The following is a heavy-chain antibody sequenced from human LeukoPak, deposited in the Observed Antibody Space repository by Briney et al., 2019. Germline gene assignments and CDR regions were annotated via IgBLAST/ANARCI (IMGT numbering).Heavy chain of an antibody. Sequence: GASVKVSCKASGYTFISYFVHWMRQAPGQGLEWMGIINPSGGSTSYAQKFQGRVTMTRDTSTSTVYMELSSLRSEDTAVYYCARTAGRTFDYWGQGTLVTVSS. J-gene: IGHJ4*02. CDR2: INPSGGST. D-gene: IGHD6-6*01. CDR1: GYTFISYF. CDR3: ARTAGRTFDY. V-gene: IGHV1-46*01.